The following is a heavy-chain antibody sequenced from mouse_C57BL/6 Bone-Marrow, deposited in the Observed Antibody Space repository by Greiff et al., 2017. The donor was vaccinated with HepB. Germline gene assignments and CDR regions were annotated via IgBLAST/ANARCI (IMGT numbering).Heavy chain of an antibody. CDR2: ISGGGGNT. J-gene: IGHJ4*01. D-gene: IGHD1-1*01. Sequence: DVMLVESGGGLVKPGGSLKLSCAASGFTFSSYTMSWVRQTPEKRLEWVATISGGGGNTYYPDSVKGRFTISRDNAKNTLYLQMSSLRSEDTALYYCARPLITTVPYAMDYWGQGTSVTVSS. CDR1: GFTFSSYT. CDR3: ARPLITTVPYAMDY. V-gene: IGHV5-9*01.